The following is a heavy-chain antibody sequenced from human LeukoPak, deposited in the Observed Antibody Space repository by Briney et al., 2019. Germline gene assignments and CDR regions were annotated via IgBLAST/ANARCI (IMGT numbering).Heavy chain of an antibody. V-gene: IGHV4-59*01. Sequence: SETLSLTCTVSGGSISSYYWSWIRQPPGKGLEWIGYIYYSGSTNYNPSLKSRVTISVDTSKNQFSLKLSSVTAADTAVYYCARSWGSYDAFDIWGQGTMVTVSS. D-gene: IGHD7-27*01. CDR1: GGSISSYY. CDR3: ARSWGSYDAFDI. CDR2: IYYSGST. J-gene: IGHJ3*02.